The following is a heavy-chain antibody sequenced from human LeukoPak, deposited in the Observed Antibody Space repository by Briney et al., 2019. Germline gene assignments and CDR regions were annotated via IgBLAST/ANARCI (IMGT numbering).Heavy chain of an antibody. CDR2: ISGSGGST. V-gene: IGHV3-23*01. CDR1: GFTFSSYA. J-gene: IGHJ5*02. D-gene: IGHD2-15*01. CDR3: AKDQVDIVVLDP. Sequence: GGSLRLSCAASGFTFSSYAMSWVRQAPGKGLEWVSAISGSGGSTYYADSVKGRFTISRDNSKNTLYLQVNSLRAEDTAVYYCAKDQVDIVVLDPWGQGTLVTVSS.